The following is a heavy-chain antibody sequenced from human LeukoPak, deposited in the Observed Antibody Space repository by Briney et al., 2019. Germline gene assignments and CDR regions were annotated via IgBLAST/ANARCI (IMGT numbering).Heavy chain of an antibody. J-gene: IGHJ4*02. Sequence: RASETLSLTCTVSGGSFSSFYWSWIGQPPGKGLEWIGYIYYSGNTDYNPSLKSRVTISVDTSKNQFSLKLSYVTAADTAVYYCARFSMKDWFFDYWGQGTLVTVSS. CDR2: IYYSGNT. CDR1: GGSFSSFY. D-gene: IGHD3-9*01. V-gene: IGHV4-59*01. CDR3: ARFSMKDWFFDY.